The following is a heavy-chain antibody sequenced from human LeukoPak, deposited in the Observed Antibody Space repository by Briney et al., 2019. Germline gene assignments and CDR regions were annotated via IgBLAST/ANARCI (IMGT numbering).Heavy chain of an antibody. CDR1: GFTFSSYG. CDR2: ISNDGSNK. Sequence: PTGGSLRLSCAASGFTFSSYGIHWVRQAPGKGLEWVAVISNDGSNKYYADSVKGRFTISRDNSKNTLYLQMNSLGAEDTAVYYCAKETGRWELEWGQGTLVTVSS. V-gene: IGHV3-30*18. J-gene: IGHJ4*02. D-gene: IGHD1-26*01. CDR3: AKETGRWELE.